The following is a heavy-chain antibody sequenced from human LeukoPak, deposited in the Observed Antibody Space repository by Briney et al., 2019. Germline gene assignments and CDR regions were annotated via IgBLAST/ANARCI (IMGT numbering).Heavy chain of an antibody. CDR1: GFTFSSYG. Sequence: GGSLRLSCAASGFTFSSYGMHWVRQAPGKGLEWVAFIRYDGSNKYYADSVKGRFTISRDNAKNSLYLQMNSLRAEDTALYYCAKIKGRVAAAAFDYWGQGTLVTVSS. V-gene: IGHV3-30*02. CDR3: AKIKGRVAAAAFDY. D-gene: IGHD6-13*01. CDR2: IRYDGSNK. J-gene: IGHJ4*02.